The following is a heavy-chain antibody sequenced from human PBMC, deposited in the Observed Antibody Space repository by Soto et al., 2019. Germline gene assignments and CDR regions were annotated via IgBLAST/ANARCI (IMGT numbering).Heavy chain of an antibody. V-gene: IGHV6-1*01. J-gene: IGHJ6*02. CDR3: TGITWFRGMDV. CDR1: GDSVSSNSAV. Sequence: SQTLSLTCVISGDSVSSNSAVWNCSIRSPSRGLEWLGRTYYKSKWNNDYALSVKSRITINPDTSKNQFSLHLYSVTPEDTAVYYCTGITWFRGMDVWGQGTPVTVSS. D-gene: IGHD3-10*01. CDR2: TYYKSKWNN.